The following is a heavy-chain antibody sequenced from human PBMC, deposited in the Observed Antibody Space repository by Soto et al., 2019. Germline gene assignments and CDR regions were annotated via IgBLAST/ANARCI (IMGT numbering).Heavy chain of an antibody. D-gene: IGHD3-22*01. J-gene: IGHJ4*02. CDR3: ARVRGYYDSSGYPDY. CDR1: GDSISSYY. V-gene: IGHV4-59*12. Sequence: PSETLSLTCTVSGDSISSYYWTWIRQPPGKGLEWIGYIYYSGSTRYNPSLKSRVTISIDTSKNQFSLKLSSVTAADTAVYYCARVRGYYDSSGYPDYWGQGTLVTVSS. CDR2: IYYSGST.